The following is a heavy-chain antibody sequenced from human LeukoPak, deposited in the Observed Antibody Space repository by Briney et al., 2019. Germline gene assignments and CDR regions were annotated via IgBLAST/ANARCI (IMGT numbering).Heavy chain of an antibody. J-gene: IGHJ5*02. CDR1: GGSISSSSYY. Sequence: SETLSLTCTVSGGSISSSSYYWGWIRQPPGKGLEWIGSIYYSGSTYYNPSLKSRVTISVDTSKNQFSLKLSSVTAADTAVYYCARAPALRFLEWFLFDPWGQGTLVTVSS. V-gene: IGHV4-39*07. CDR2: IYYSGST. D-gene: IGHD3-3*01. CDR3: ARAPALRFLEWFLFDP.